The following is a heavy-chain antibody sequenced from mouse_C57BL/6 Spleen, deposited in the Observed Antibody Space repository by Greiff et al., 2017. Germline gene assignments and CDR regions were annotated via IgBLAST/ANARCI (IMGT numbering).Heavy chain of an antibody. CDR3: ARSPYYYVSRPCWFAY. V-gene: IGHV1-61*01. D-gene: IGHD1-1*01. CDR1: GYTFTSYW. Sequence: QVQLQQPGAELVRPGSSVKLSCKASGYTFTSYWMDWVKQRPGQGLEWIGNIYPSDSETHYNQKFKDKDTLTVDKSTSTAYMQLSSLTSEDSAVYDCARSPYYYVSRPCWFAYWGQGTLVTVSA. J-gene: IGHJ3*01. CDR2: IYPSDSET.